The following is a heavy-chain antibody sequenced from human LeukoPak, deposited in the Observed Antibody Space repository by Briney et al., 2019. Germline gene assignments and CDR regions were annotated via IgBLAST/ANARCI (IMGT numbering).Heavy chain of an antibody. CDR2: IHYSRGT. J-gene: IGHJ4*02. V-gene: IGHV4-59*01. Sequence: SETLSLTCTVSGGSISSYYWTWIRQPPGKGLEWIGYIHYSRGTNYNPSLESRVTISLDTSNNQFSLRLSSVTTADTAVYFCATTSGTSPIDSWGQGTLVTVSS. CDR1: GGSISSYY. CDR3: ATTSGTSPIDS.